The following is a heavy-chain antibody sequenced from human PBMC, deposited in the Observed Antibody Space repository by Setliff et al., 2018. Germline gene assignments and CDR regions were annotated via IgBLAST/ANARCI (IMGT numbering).Heavy chain of an antibody. CDR3: ARMSGFQYVDV. CDR2: IYTSWST. D-gene: IGHD3-3*01. Sequence: SETLSLTCTVSGDSIDSRRYYWSFIRQPAGKGLEWIGQIYTSWSTNYNPSLKSRVTMSLDTSKNQFSLKLSSVTAADTAVYYCARMSGFQYVDVWGKGTTVTVSS. V-gene: IGHV4-61*09. J-gene: IGHJ6*03. CDR1: GDSIDSRRYY.